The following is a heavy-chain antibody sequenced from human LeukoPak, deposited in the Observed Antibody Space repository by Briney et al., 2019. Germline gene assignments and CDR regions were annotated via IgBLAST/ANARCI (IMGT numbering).Heavy chain of an antibody. CDR3: ARDAYDSSGYYPDAFVI. J-gene: IGHJ3*02. CDR2: ISAYNGNT. CDR1: GYTFTSYG. D-gene: IGHD3-22*01. V-gene: IGHV1-18*01. Sequence: ASVKVSCKASGYTFTSYGISWVRQAPGQGLEWMGWISAYNGNTNYAQKLQGRVTMTTDTSTSTAYMELRSLRSDDTAVYYCARDAYDSSGYYPDAFVIWGQGTMVTVSS.